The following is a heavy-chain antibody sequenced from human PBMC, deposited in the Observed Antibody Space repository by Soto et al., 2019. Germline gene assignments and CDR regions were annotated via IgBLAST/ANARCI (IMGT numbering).Heavy chain of an antibody. CDR1: GFIFRSYD. V-gene: IGHV3-13*01. CDR2: IDSAGDT. D-gene: IGHD4-4*01. Sequence: GGSLRLSCAASGFIFRSYDMHWVRQASGEGLEWVSAIDSAGDTYYPGSVKGRFTISRENAENSLYLQMNSLRAEDTAVYYCARGSSNWELVGYGMDVWGQGTTVTVSS. J-gene: IGHJ6*02. CDR3: ARGSSNWELVGYGMDV.